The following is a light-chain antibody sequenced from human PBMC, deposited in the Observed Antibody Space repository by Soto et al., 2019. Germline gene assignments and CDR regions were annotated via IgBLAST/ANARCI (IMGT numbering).Light chain of an antibody. CDR2: GAS. J-gene: IGKJ1*01. CDR3: QQYDSWPRT. CDR1: QSLSSN. Sequence: EIVMTQSPATLSVSPGQRATLSCRASQSLSSNLVWYQQKPGRAPRLLIYGASTRATGIPARFSGSGSGTEFTLTISSLQSEDFAVYYCQQYDSWPRTFGQGTKVDIK. V-gene: IGKV3-15*01.